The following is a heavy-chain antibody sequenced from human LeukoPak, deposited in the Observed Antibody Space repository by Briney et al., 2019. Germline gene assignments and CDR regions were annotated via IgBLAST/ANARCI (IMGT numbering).Heavy chain of an antibody. CDR3: ARGPYDFWSGYLPWFDP. D-gene: IGHD3-3*01. Sequence: SETLSLTCAVYGGPFSGYYWSWIRQPPGKGLEWIGEINHSGSTNYNPSLKSRVTISVDTSKNQFSLKLSSVTAADTAVYYCARGPYDFWSGYLPWFDPWGQGTLVTVSS. CDR2: INHSGST. V-gene: IGHV4-34*01. CDR1: GGPFSGYY. J-gene: IGHJ5*02.